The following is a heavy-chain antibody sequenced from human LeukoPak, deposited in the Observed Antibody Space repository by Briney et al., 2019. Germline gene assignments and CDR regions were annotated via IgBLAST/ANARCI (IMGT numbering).Heavy chain of an antibody. J-gene: IGHJ4*02. Sequence: SVKVSCKASGYTFNSHDINWVRQATGQGLEWMGWMNPYSGNTGYAQKFQGRVTMTRDTSINTAYLEFYSLRSEDTAVYYCARGYSPTLRTTGNDYWGQGTLVTVSS. D-gene: IGHD1-1*01. CDR2: MNPYSGNT. CDR1: GYTFNSHD. CDR3: ARGYSPTLRTTGNDY. V-gene: IGHV1-8*01.